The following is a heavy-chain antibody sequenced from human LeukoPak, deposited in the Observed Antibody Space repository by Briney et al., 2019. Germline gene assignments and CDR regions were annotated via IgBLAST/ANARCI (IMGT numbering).Heavy chain of an antibody. CDR3: ARDAVGSDSSPPDY. Sequence: PSETLSLTCTVSGGSISSYYWSWIRQPPGKGLEWIGYIYYSGSTNYNPSLKSRVTISVDTSKNQFSLKLSSVTAADTAVYYCARDAVGSDSSPPDYWGQGTLVTVSS. V-gene: IGHV4-59*01. J-gene: IGHJ4*02. CDR1: GGSISSYY. D-gene: IGHD6-13*01. CDR2: IYYSGST.